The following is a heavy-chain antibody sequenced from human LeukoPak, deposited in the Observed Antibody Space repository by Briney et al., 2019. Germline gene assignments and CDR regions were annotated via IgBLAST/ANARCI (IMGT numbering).Heavy chain of an antibody. D-gene: IGHD3-22*01. V-gene: IGHV1-69*06. CDR3: AREANYYDSSGSPGAVDY. Sequence: ASVKVSCKASGGTFSSYAISWVRQAPGQGLEWMGGIIPIFGTANYAQKFQGRVTITADKSTSTAYMELSSLRSEDTAVYYCAREANYYDSSGSPGAVDYWGQGTLVTVSS. CDR2: IIPIFGTA. CDR1: GGTFSSYA. J-gene: IGHJ4*02.